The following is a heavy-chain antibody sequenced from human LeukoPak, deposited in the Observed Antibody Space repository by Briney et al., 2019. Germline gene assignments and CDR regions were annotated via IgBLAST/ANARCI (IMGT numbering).Heavy chain of an antibody. J-gene: IGHJ4*02. CDR2: IKRDGSNT. CDR3: ARQGTSANFDY. CDR1: GFTFSSHW. Sequence: GGSLRLSCAASGFTFSSHWMHWVRHAPGKGLEWVSRIKRDGSNTNYADSVKGRFTISRDNANNTLYLQMNSLRVEDTAVYYCARQGTSANFDYWGQGTLVTVSS. D-gene: IGHD1-7*01. V-gene: IGHV3-74*01.